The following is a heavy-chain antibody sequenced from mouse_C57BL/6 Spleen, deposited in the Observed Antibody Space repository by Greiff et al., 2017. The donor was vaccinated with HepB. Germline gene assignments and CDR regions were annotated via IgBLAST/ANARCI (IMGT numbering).Heavy chain of an antibody. Sequence: EVHLVESGGGLVQPGGSLKLSCAASGFTFSDYYMYWVRQTPEKRLEWVAYISNGSGSTYYPDTVKGRFTISRDNAKNTLYLQMSRLKSEDTAMYYCARRDYYGRGYFDYWGQGTTLTVSS. D-gene: IGHD1-1*01. CDR2: ISNGSGST. CDR3: ARRDYYGRGYFDY. CDR1: GFTFSDYY. V-gene: IGHV5-12*01. J-gene: IGHJ2*01.